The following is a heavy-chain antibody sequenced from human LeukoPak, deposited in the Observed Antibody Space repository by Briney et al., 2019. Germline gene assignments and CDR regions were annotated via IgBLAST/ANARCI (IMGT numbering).Heavy chain of an antibody. D-gene: IGHD4-17*01. J-gene: IGHJ4*02. CDR3: AREGALGYGHYTYDY. CDR1: GFTFSDYW. CDR2: INSDGRNI. V-gene: IGHV3-74*01. Sequence: GGSLRLSCAASGFTFSDYWMHWVRQAPGKGLVWVSRINSDGRNIRYADSVKGRFTISRDNAKNTLYLRMNSLTPEDTAVYYCAREGALGYGHYTYDYWGQGTLVTVSS.